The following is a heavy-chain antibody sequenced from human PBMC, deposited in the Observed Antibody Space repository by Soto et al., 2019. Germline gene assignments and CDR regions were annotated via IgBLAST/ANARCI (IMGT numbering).Heavy chain of an antibody. J-gene: IGHJ4*02. CDR1: GVSVANAW. CDR2: IKGKTDGGTA. CDR3: ATGVSTIDF. V-gene: IGHV3-15*01. Sequence: GGSLRLSCAAYGVSVANAWMTWVRQAPGKGLENVGRIKGKTDGGTADYGAPVKGRFTISRDDSKNTLFLQMDSLNTEDTGVYYCATGVSTIDFWGQGTLVTVSS. D-gene: IGHD3-16*01.